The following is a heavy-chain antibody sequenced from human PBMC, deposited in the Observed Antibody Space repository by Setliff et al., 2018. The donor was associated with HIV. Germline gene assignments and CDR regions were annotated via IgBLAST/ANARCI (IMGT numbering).Heavy chain of an antibody. Sequence: LRLSCAASGFKFSSYEMNWVRQAPGKGLEWISYIRSSGSPTCYADSVKGRFTISRDNAKNALYLQMNSLRAEDTAVYYCARDGIAARWALDYWGQGTLVTVSS. CDR3: ARDGIAARWALDY. D-gene: IGHD6-6*01. J-gene: IGHJ4*02. CDR1: GFKFSSYE. CDR2: IRSSGSPT. V-gene: IGHV3-48*03.